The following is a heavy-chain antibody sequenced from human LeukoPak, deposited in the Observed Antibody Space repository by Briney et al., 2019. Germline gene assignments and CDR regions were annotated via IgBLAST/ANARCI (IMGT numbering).Heavy chain of an antibody. CDR1: GDSVSSNSAA. Sequence: SQTLSLTCAISGDSVSSNSAAWNWIRQSPSRGLEWLGRTYYRSKWYNDYAVSVKSRITINPDTSKNQFSLQLNSVTPEDTAVYYCARDGDVIRYSSSWYYFDYWGQGTLVTVSS. CDR3: ARDGDVIRYSSSWYYFDY. J-gene: IGHJ4*02. V-gene: IGHV6-1*01. D-gene: IGHD6-13*01. CDR2: TYYRSKWYN.